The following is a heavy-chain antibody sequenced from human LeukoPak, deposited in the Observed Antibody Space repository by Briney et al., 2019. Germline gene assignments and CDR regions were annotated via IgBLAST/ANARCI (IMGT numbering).Heavy chain of an antibody. J-gene: IGHJ4*02. CDR3: ARAFHRGIAAVSHW. V-gene: IGHV1-46*01. Sequence: ASVKISCKTSGYIFTNYNVHWVRQAPGQGLEWMAIINPSGGSASYTSNPTDDSTLYARKFQGRVTVTRDASTSTVYMELRSLRSEDTAVYYCARAFHRGIAAVSHWWGQGTLVTVSS. CDR2: INPSGGSA. D-gene: IGHD6-13*01. CDR1: GYIFTNYN.